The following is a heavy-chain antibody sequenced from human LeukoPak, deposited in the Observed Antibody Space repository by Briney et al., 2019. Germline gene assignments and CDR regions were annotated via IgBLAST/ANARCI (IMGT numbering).Heavy chain of an antibody. J-gene: IGHJ6*02. Sequence: ASVKVSCKASGYTFTGYYMHWVRQAPGQGLEWMGWINPNSGGTNYAQKFQGWVTMTRDTSISTAYMELSRLRSDDTAVYYCAREVGYCSSTSCRYYGMDVWGQGTTVTVSS. V-gene: IGHV1-2*04. CDR1: GYTFTGYY. D-gene: IGHD2-2*03. CDR2: INPNSGGT. CDR3: AREVGYCSSTSCRYYGMDV.